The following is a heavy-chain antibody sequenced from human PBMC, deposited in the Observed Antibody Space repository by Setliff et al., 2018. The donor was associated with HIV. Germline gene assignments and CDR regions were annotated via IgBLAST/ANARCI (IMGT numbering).Heavy chain of an antibody. CDR2: ISSSSSTR. CDR3: VRSSQAVPSSKAHWYFDL. D-gene: IGHD2-2*01. V-gene: IGHV3-48*01. CDR1: GFTFSNYN. J-gene: IGHJ2*01. Sequence: QPGGSLRLSCAASGFTFSNYNMNWVRQAPGKGLEWVSYISSSSSTRYYANSVKGRFTISRDNVKNSLYLQMNSLRVEDTALYYCVRSSQAVPSSKAHWYFDLWGRGTLVTVSS.